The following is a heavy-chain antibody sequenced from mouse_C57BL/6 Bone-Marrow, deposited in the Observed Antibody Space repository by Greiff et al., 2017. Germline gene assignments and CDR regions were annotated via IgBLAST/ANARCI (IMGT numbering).Heavy chain of an antibody. J-gene: IGHJ2*01. V-gene: IGHV5-4*01. CDR1: GFTFSSYA. Sequence: EVKLMESGGGLVKPGGSLKLSCAASGFTFSSYAMSWVRQTPEKRLEWVATISDGGSYTYYPDNVKGRFTISRDNAKNNLYLQMSHLKSEDTAMYYCARDAYYYGSPYYFDSWGQGTTLTVSS. CDR2: ISDGGSYT. D-gene: IGHD1-1*01. CDR3: ARDAYYYGSPYYFDS.